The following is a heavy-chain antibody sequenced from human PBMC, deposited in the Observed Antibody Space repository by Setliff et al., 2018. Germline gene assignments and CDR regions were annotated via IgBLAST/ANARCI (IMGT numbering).Heavy chain of an antibody. CDR3: ARSLGSGSYYGSRPFHSDY. J-gene: IGHJ4*02. CDR1: GDSISTGINY. CDR2: IDRSGNT. D-gene: IGHD3-10*01. Sequence: LSLTCTVSGDSISTGINYWSWIRQPAGKGLEWIGHIDRSGNTNFNPSLKSRVTISGDRSKNQFSLELSSVTAADTAVYYCARSLGSGSYYGSRPFHSDYWGQGIPVTVSS. V-gene: IGHV4-61*09.